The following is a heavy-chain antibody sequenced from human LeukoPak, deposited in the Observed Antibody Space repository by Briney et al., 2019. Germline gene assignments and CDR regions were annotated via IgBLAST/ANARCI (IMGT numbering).Heavy chain of an antibody. V-gene: IGHV4-34*01. CDR3: ARRVRGLYD. CDR2: MYYTGST. Sequence: SETLSLTCAVYGGSFSGYYWSWIRQPPGKGLEWIGTMYYTGSTYYNPSLKSRVTLSVDKSKNQFSLKLSSVTAADTAVYYCARRVRGLYDWGQGTLVTVSS. D-gene: IGHD3-10*01. CDR1: GGSFSGYY. J-gene: IGHJ4*02.